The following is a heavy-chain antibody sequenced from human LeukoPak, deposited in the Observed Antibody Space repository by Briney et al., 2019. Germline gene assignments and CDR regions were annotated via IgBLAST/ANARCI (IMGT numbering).Heavy chain of an antibody. CDR2: IYHSGST. CDR1: GGSISSGGYS. CDR3: ARTLSSGNAFDI. D-gene: IGHD3-22*01. J-gene: IGHJ3*02. Sequence: PSETLSLTCAVSGGSISSGGYSWSWIRQPPGKGLEWLGYIYHSGSTYYNPSLKSRVSISVDRSKNQFSLKLSSVTAADTAVYYCARTLSSGNAFDIWGQGTMVTVSS. V-gene: IGHV4-30-2*01.